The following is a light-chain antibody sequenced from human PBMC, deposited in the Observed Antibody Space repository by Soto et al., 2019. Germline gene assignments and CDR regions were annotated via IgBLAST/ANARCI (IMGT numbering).Light chain of an antibody. CDR3: QQYGSSIT. CDR2: GAS. CDR1: QSVYNNY. V-gene: IGKV3-20*01. Sequence: VMTQSPATLSVSPGERAALSCRASQSVYNNYIAWYQQKPGQAPRTVIYGASIRATGIPDRFSGSGSGTDFTLSISRLEPEDSAVYYCQQYGSSITFGGGTKVDIK. J-gene: IGKJ4*01.